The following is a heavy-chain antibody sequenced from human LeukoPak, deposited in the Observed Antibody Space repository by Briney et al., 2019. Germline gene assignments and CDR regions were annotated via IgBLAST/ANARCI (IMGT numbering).Heavy chain of an antibody. CDR3: VRGLWPARKNYYLDY. D-gene: IGHD2/OR15-2a*01. J-gene: IGHJ4*02. CDR1: GFILGGNW. CDR2: IQQDGTEI. V-gene: IGHV3-7*01. Sequence: GGSLRLSCEASGFILGGNWMNWVRQAPGKGLEWVANIQQDGTEIYYQDSVKGRVSISRDNAKNSLYLQMNSLRAEDTAVYYCVRGLWPARKNYYLDYWGQGAQVTVSS.